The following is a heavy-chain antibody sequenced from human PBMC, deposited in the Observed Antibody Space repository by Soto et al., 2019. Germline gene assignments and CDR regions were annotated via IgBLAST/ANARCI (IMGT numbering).Heavy chain of an antibody. J-gene: IGHJ6*02. CDR1: GYTFTSYG. V-gene: IGHV1-18*01. CDR2: ISAYNGNT. Sequence: SVKVSCKASGYTFTSYGISWVRQAPGQGLEWMGWISAYNGNTNYAQKLQGRVTMTTDTSTSTAYMELRSLRSDDTAVYYCARDGPYDSSGYYYGRYYYYGMDVCGQGTTVTVSS. CDR3: ARDGPYDSSGYYYGRYYYYGMDV. D-gene: IGHD3-22*01.